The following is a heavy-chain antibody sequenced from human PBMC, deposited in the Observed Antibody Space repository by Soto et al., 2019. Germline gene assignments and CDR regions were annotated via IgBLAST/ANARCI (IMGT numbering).Heavy chain of an antibody. CDR1: GYTFTSYG. V-gene: IGHV1-18*01. D-gene: IGHD3-3*01. J-gene: IGHJ4*02. CDR2: ISAYNGNT. CDR3: ARDLTYDFWSGYYLGAFDY. Sequence: QVQLVQSGAEVKKPGASVKVSCKASGYTFTSYGISWVRQAPGQGLDWMGWISAYNGNTNYAQKLQGRVTMTTETTTSTAYMELRSLRSDDTAVYYCARDLTYDFWSGYYLGAFDYWCQGTMVTVSS.